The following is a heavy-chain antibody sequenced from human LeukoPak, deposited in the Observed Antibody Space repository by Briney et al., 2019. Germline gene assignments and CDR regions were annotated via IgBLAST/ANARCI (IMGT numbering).Heavy chain of an antibody. CDR1: GGSISSGGYY. CDR3: ARASSTSQPFAPPETFDY. J-gene: IGHJ4*02. D-gene: IGHD2-2*01. CDR2: IYYSGST. V-gene: IGHV4-61*08. Sequence: SETLSLTCTVSGGSISSGGYYWSWIRQPPGKGLEWIGYIYYSGSTNYNPSLKSRVTISVDTSKNQFSLKLSSVTAADTAVYYCARASSTSQPFAPPETFDYWGQGTLVTVSS.